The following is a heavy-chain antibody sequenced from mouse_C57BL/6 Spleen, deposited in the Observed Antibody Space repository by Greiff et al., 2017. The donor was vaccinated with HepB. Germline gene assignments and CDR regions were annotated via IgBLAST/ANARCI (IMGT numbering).Heavy chain of an antibody. J-gene: IGHJ2*01. CDR2: IDPSDSYT. Sequence: QVQLQQPGAELVMPGASVKLSCKASGYTFTSYWMHWVKQRPGQGLEWIGEIDPSDSYTNYNQKFKGKSTLTVDKSSSTAYMQLSSLTSEDSAVYYCARSGGSSFDYWGQGTTLIVSS. CDR1: GYTFTSYW. D-gene: IGHD1-1*01. CDR3: ARSGGSSFDY. V-gene: IGHV1-69*01.